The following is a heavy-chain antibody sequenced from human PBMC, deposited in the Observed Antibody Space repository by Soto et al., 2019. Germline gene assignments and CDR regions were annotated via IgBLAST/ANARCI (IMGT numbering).Heavy chain of an antibody. J-gene: IGHJ6*02. CDR3: ASPNSSSYYYYYGMDV. D-gene: IGHD6-6*01. CDR2: INPSGGST. V-gene: IGHV1-46*01. CDR1: GGTFSSYA. Sequence: ASVKVSCKASGGTFSSYAISWVRQAPGQGLEWMGIINPSGGSTSYALKFQGRVTMTRDTSTSTVYMELSSLRSEDTPVYYCASPNSSSYYYYYGMDVWGQGTTVTVSS.